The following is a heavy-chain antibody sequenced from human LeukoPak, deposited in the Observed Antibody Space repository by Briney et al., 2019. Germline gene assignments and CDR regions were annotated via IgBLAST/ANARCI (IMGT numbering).Heavy chain of an antibody. Sequence: ASVKVSCKASGYTFTSYYMHWVRQAPGQGLEWMGIINPSGGSTSYAQKFQGRVTMTRDMSTSTVYMELSSLRSEDTAVYYCTKYGHSPYFDSWGQGTLVTVSS. D-gene: IGHD4-17*01. CDR1: GYTFTSYY. CDR2: INPSGGST. V-gene: IGHV1-46*01. J-gene: IGHJ4*02. CDR3: TKYGHSPYFDS.